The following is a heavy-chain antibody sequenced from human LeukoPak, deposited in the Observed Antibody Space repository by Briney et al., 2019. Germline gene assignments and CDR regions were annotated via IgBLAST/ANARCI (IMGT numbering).Heavy chain of an antibody. CDR3: AKGKVSAFLNWFDP. Sequence: PGGSLRLSCGASGFTFSTYAMTWVRQAPGKGLEWVSAISATGGSSYYADSVKGRFTISRDNSKNTLYLQMNSLRAEDTAVYYCAKGKVSAFLNWFDPWGQGTLVTVSS. V-gene: IGHV3-23*01. D-gene: IGHD3-3*01. CDR1: GFTFSTYA. J-gene: IGHJ5*02. CDR2: ISATGGSS.